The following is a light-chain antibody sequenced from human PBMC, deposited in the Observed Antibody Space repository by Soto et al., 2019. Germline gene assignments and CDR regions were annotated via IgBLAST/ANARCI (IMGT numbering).Light chain of an antibody. CDR3: SSYSTSYFYF. CDR2: AVT. J-gene: IGLJ1*01. Sequence: QSVLTQPASVSGSPGQSITISCTGTSSDVGGYNYVSWYQQHPGKAPKLMIYAVTDRPSGVSSRFSGSKSGSRASLTISGLRDEDEADYYCSSYSTSYFYFFGSGTKVTVL. CDR1: SSDVGGYNY. V-gene: IGLV2-14*01.